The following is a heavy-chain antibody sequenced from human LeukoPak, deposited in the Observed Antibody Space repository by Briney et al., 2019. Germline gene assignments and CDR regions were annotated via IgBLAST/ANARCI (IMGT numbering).Heavy chain of an antibody. CDR1: GFTFSSYW. J-gene: IGHJ4*02. Sequence: GGSLRLSCAASGFTFSSYWMSWVRQAPGKGLEWVANIKQDGSEKYYVDSVKGRFTISRDNSKNTLYLQMNSLRAEDTAVYYCTTRVGGDYSTLGYWGQGTLVTVSS. D-gene: IGHD4-17*01. V-gene: IGHV3-7*03. CDR3: TTRVGGDYSTLGY. CDR2: IKQDGSEK.